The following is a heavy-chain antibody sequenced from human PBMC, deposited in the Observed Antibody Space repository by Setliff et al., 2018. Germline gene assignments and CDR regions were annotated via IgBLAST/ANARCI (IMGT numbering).Heavy chain of an antibody. CDR3: GRGGWFAN. CDR1: GFTFSTIW. Sequence: GGSLRLSCAASGFTFSTIWMSWARQAPGKGLEWVANIKEDGSENYYVDSVKGRFTISRDNAKESLYLQMNSLRAEDTAVYYCGRGGWFANWGQGTLVTVSS. J-gene: IGHJ5*02. V-gene: IGHV3-7*01. CDR2: IKEDGSEN.